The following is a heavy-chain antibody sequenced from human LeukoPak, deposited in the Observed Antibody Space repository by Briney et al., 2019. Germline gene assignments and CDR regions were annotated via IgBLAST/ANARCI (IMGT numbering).Heavy chain of an antibody. Sequence: PSETLSLTCTVSGGSISSGSYYWSWIRQPAGKGLEWIGRIYTSGSTNYNPSLKSRVTISVDTPKNQFSLKLSSVTAADTAVYFCATLLSSSYYFDYWGQGTLVTVSS. CDR3: ATLLSSSYYFDY. V-gene: IGHV4-61*02. D-gene: IGHD3-10*02. CDR1: GGSISSGSYY. J-gene: IGHJ4*02. CDR2: IYTSGST.